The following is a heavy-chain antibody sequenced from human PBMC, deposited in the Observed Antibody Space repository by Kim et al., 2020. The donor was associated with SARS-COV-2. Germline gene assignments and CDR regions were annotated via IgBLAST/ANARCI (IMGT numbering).Heavy chain of an antibody. Sequence: NPSLKSRVTISVARSKNQFSLKLSSVTAADTAVYYCARGYSGYDSNWFDPWGQGTLVTVSS. D-gene: IGHD5-12*01. CDR3: ARGYSGYDSNWFDP. J-gene: IGHJ5*02. V-gene: IGHV4-30-2*01.